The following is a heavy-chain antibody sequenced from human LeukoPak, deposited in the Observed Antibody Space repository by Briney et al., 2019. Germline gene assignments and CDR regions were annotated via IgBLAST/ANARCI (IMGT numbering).Heavy chain of an antibody. Sequence: GGSLRLSCAASGFTFSSYAMHWVRRAPGKGLEWVAVISYDGSNKYYADSVKGRFTISRDNSKNTLYLQMNSLRAEDTAVYYCARGSLAMDYWGQGTLVTVSS. V-gene: IGHV3-30-3*01. CDR3: ARGSLAMDY. D-gene: IGHD5-18*01. J-gene: IGHJ4*02. CDR1: GFTFSSYA. CDR2: ISYDGSNK.